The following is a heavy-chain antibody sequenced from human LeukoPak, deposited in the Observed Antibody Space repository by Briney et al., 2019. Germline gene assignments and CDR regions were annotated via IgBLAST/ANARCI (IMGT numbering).Heavy chain of an antibody. CDR3: ARPMGATLRSYYYYGMDV. V-gene: IGHV3-33*01. J-gene: IGHJ6*02. CDR2: IWYDGSNK. CDR1: GFTFSSYG. D-gene: IGHD1-26*01. Sequence: PGGSLRLSCAASGFTFSSYGMHWVRRAPGKGLEWVAVIWYDGSNKYYADSVKGRFTISRDNSKNTLYLQMNSLRAEDTAVYYCARPMGATLRSYYYYGMDVWGQGTTVTVSS.